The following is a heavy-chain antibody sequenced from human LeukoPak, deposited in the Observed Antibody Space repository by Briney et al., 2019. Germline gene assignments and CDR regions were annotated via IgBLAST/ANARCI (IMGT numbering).Heavy chain of an antibody. CDR2: ISYDGSNK. D-gene: IGHD2-2*01. J-gene: IGHJ4*02. CDR1: GFTFSSYG. V-gene: IGHV3-30*03. Sequence: GGSLRLSCAASGFTFSSYGMHWVRQAPGKGLEWVAVISYDGSNKYYADSVKGRFTISRDNAKNSLYLQMNSLRAEDTAVYYCARWAHCSGTSCPFVYWGQGTLVTVSS. CDR3: ARWAHCSGTSCPFVY.